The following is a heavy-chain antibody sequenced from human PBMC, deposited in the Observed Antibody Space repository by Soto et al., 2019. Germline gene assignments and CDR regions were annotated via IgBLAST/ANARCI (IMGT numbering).Heavy chain of an antibody. V-gene: IGHV4-31*03. J-gene: IGHJ4*02. CDR2: TYYSGNT. CDR3: ARLSSSGWTIDY. D-gene: IGHD6-19*01. Sequence: SETLSLTCTVSGGSISSGGYYWNWIRQHPGKGLEWIGYTYYSGNTYYNPSLNSRVTISADTPKNQFSLKLSSVTAADTAVYYCARLSSSGWTIDYWGQGTLVTVSS. CDR1: GGSISSGGYY.